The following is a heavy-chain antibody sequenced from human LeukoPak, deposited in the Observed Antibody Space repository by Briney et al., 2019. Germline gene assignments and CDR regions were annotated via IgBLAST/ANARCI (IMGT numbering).Heavy chain of an antibody. CDR1: GFTFSSYA. Sequence: PGGSLRLSCAASGFTFSSYAMSWVRQAPGKGLEWVSLIYSGGSTYYTDSAKGRFTISRDNSKNTLYLQMNNLRAEDTAVYYCGSEPDYVDGEDWGQGTLVTVSS. V-gene: IGHV3-53*01. CDR2: IYSGGST. CDR3: GSEPDYVDGED. J-gene: IGHJ4*02. D-gene: IGHD4/OR15-4a*01.